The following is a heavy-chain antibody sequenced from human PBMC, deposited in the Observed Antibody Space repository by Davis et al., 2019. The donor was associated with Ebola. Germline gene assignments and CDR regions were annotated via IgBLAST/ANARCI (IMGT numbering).Heavy chain of an antibody. D-gene: IGHD2-15*01. CDR1: GITFSDYA. CDR3: ARRMWSLTAFDY. Sequence: GESLKISCAASGITFSDYAMSWVRQAPGKGLQWVASIREDGSERHSVDSLKGRFTISRDNAKNSLVLEMNSLRAEDTAVYFCARRMWSLTAFDYWGQGTLVTVSS. J-gene: IGHJ4*02. CDR2: IREDGSER. V-gene: IGHV3-7*01.